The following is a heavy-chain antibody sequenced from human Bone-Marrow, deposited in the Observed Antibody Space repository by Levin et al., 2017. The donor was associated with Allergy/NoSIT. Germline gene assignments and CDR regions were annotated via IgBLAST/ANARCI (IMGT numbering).Heavy chain of an antibody. V-gene: IGHV3-48*04. D-gene: IGHD3-22*01. CDR2: ISRSSGTI. J-gene: IGHJ3*02. CDR3: ARGISMIEVLSIDAFDI. Sequence: HGESLKISCAASGFTLKTYSMNWVRQAPGKGLEWVSYISRSSGTIFYADSVKGRFTISRDNAKNSLFLQMNSLRAEDTALYYCARGISMIEVLSIDAFDIWGQGTLVTVSS. CDR1: GFTLKTYS.